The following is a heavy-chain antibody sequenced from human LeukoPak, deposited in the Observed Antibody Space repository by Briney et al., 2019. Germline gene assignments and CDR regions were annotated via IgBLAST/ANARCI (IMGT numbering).Heavy chain of an antibody. CDR1: GDSVSSNSAA. V-gene: IGHV6-1*01. D-gene: IGHD3-22*01. J-gene: IGHJ4*02. CDR3: ARVTSSGLWNY. Sequence: SQTLSLTCALSGDSVSSNSAAWTWLTHSPSRGLEWLGSTYYRSKWYNDYAVSVKSRITINPDTSKNQFCLQLSSMAPEDTAVYYCARVTSSGLWNYWGQGTLVTVSS. CDR2: TYYRSKWYN.